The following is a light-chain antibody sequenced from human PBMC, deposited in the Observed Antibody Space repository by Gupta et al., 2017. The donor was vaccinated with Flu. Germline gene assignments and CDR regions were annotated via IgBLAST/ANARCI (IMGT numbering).Light chain of an antibody. CDR1: QGVNNY. CDR2: AAS. V-gene: IGKV1-16*02. CDR3: QQYNSFPWT. Sequence: DIQMTQSPSSLSASVGDRVSITCRASQGVNNYVAWFQQEPGQARKSLIYAASQLQSGVSSKFSGSGSGTEFSLTISSLQPEDFATYYCQQYNSFPWTFGQGTKVEIK. J-gene: IGKJ1*01.